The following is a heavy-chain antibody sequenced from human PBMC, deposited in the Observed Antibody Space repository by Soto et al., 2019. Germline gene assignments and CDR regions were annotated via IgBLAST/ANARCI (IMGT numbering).Heavy chain of an antibody. V-gene: IGHV3-64*01. CDR2: TNDDGGST. Sequence: GGSLRLSCAASGFTFSSYVIHWVRRAPGKGLEQVSGTNDDGGSTFYANSVQGRFTISRDNSQNTLYLQMDSLRPEDTAMYYCAKGSAIASPYYFDFWGQGTPVTVSS. CDR3: AKGSAIASPYYFDF. CDR1: GFTFSSYV. J-gene: IGHJ4*02.